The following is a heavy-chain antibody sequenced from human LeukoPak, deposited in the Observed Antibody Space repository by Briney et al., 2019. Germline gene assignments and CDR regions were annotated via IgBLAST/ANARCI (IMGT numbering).Heavy chain of an antibody. CDR3: ATFSTYYYDSSGPESPPHEYYYGMDV. V-gene: IGHV3-23*01. CDR1: GFTFSSYA. CDR2: ISGSGGST. D-gene: IGHD3-22*01. Sequence: GGSLRLSCAASGFTFSSYAMSWVRQAPGKGLEWVSAISGSGGSTYYADSVKGRFTISRDNSKNTLYLQMNSLRAEDTAVYYCATFSTYYYDSSGPESPPHEYYYGMDVWGQGTTVTVSS. J-gene: IGHJ6*02.